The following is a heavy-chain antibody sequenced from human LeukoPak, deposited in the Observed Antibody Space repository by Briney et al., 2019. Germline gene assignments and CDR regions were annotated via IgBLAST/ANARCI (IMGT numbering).Heavy chain of an antibody. J-gene: IGHJ3*02. D-gene: IGHD2-2*01. Sequence: GGSLRLSCAASGFTFSSYWMSWVRQAPGKGLEWVANIKRDGSEKYYVDSVKGRFTISRDNAKNSLYLQMNSLRAEDTAVYYCARSAMAYPDAFDIWGQGTMVTVSS. CDR3: ARSAMAYPDAFDI. V-gene: IGHV3-7*01. CDR2: IKRDGSEK. CDR1: GFTFSSYW.